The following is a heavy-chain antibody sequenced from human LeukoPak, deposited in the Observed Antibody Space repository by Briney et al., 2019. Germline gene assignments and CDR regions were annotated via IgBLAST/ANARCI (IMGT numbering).Heavy chain of an antibody. J-gene: IGHJ4*02. D-gene: IGHD2-2*01. V-gene: IGHV3-7*01. CDR1: GFTFSSYW. CDR2: IKQDGSEK. CDR3: ARVAVPAAPRGGFDY. Sequence: GGSLRLSCAASGFTFSSYWMSWVRQAPGKGLEWVANIKQDGSEKYYVDSVKGRFTISRDNAKNSLYLQMNSLRAEDTAVYYCARVAVPAAPRGGFDYWGQGTLVTVSS.